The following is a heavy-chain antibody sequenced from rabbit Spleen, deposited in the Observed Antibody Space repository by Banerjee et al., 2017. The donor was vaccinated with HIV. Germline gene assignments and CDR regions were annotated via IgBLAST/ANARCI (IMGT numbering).Heavy chain of an antibody. J-gene: IGHJ4*01. D-gene: IGHD2-1*01. CDR1: GFSFSDRDV. Sequence: QEQLVESGGGLVQPEGSLTLTCKASGFSFSDRDVMCWVRQAPGKGLEWIACINAATGKPVYATWAKGRFTISKTSSTTVTLQMTSLTAADTATYFCATYVDYDGDFNLWGPGTLVTVS. CDR2: INAATGKP. V-gene: IGHV1S45*01. CDR3: ATYVDYDGDFNL.